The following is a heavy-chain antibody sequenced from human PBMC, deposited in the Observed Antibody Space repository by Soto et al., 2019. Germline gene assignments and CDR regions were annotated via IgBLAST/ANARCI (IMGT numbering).Heavy chain of an antibody. Sequence: GGSLRLSCAASGFTVSSNYMSWVRQAPGKGLEWVSVIYSGGSTYYADSVKGRFTISRDNSKNTLYLQMNSLRAEDTAVYYCASGDSSGWYYYYMDVWGKGTTVTVSS. J-gene: IGHJ6*03. CDR1: GFTVSSNY. CDR2: IYSGGST. CDR3: ASGDSSGWYYYYMDV. V-gene: IGHV3-66*01. D-gene: IGHD6-19*01.